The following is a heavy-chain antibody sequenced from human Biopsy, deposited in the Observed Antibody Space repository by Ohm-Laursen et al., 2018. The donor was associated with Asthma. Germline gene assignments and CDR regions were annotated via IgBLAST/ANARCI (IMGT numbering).Heavy chain of an antibody. CDR2: IKEDGSEK. V-gene: IGHV3-7*05. CDR1: GFTFSTSW. CDR3: ARDVDLSSVY. Sequence: SLRLSCAASGFTFSTSWMTWVRQAPGKGLEWVANIKEDGSEKNYVDSVKGRFTISRDNGKNSLYLQMNSLRAEDTAVYYCARDVDLSSVYWGQGTLVTVSS. D-gene: IGHD2-15*01. J-gene: IGHJ4*02.